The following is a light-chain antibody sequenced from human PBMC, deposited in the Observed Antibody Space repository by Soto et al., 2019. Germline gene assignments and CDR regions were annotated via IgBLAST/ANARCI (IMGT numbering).Light chain of an antibody. CDR1: QSLLHTNGKTY. V-gene: IGKV2D-29*01. CDR3: MQSIQLPRR. Sequence: DLVMTQTPLSLSVTPGQPASISCKSSQSLLHTNGKTYVYWFLQKPGQPPQLLIYELSKRFSGVSDRFSGSGSGTEFTLKISRVEAGDVGVYYCMQSIQLPRRFGQGTKVEVK. J-gene: IGKJ1*01. CDR2: ELS.